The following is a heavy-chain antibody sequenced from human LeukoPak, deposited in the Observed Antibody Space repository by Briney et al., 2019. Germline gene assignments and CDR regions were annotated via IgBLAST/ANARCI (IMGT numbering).Heavy chain of an antibody. V-gene: IGHV3-30*02. D-gene: IGHD3-10*01. J-gene: IGHJ4*02. Sequence: GGSVRLSCAASGFIFSDYGMHWVRQSPGKGLEWVTLVRNDGSDKYYADSVKGRFTISRDNSKNTLYLQMNSLRPEDTAVYYCAKHYYGSGSQKYYFDYWGQGTLVTVSS. CDR2: VRNDGSDK. CDR1: GFIFSDYG. CDR3: AKHYYGSGSQKYYFDY.